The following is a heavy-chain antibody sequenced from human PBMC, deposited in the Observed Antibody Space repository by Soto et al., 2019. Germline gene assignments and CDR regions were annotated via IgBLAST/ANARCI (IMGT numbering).Heavy chain of an antibody. CDR3: ARYSSYGGKGYYYYGMDV. CDR2: IYYSGST. D-gene: IGHD2-15*01. J-gene: IGHJ6*02. V-gene: IGHV4-59*01. CDR1: GGSISSYY. Sequence: PSETLSLTCTVSGGSISSYYWSWIRQPPGKGLEWIGYIYYSGSTNYNPSLKSRVTISVDTSKNQFSLKLSSVTAADTAVYYCARYSSYGGKGYYYYGMDVWGQGTTVTVSS.